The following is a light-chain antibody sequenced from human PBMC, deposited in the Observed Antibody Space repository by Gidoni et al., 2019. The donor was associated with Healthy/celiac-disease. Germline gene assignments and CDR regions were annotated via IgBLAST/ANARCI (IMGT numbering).Light chain of an antibody. V-gene: IGKV3-15*01. CDR1: QSVSSD. CDR2: GAS. Sequence: VMSQSPATLSVSPGERATLSCRASQSVSSDLAWYQHKPGQAPRLLIYGASTRATGIPARFSGSGSGTEFTLTISSLQSEDFAVYYCQQYKNWPPRTFGQGTKVEI. J-gene: IGKJ1*01. CDR3: QQYKNWPPRT.